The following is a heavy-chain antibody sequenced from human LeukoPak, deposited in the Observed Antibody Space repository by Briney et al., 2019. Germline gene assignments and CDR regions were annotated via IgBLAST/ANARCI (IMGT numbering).Heavy chain of an antibody. V-gene: IGHV3-7*01. CDR1: GFTFSSYW. Sequence: GPLRLSCAASGFTFSSYWMSWVRQAPGKGLEWVANIKQDGSEKYYVDSVKGRFTISRDNAKNSLYLQMNSLRAEDTAVYYCARVQGSSGPGIFDYWGQGTLVTVSS. D-gene: IGHD6-19*01. CDR3: ARVQGSSGPGIFDY. J-gene: IGHJ4*02. CDR2: IKQDGSEK.